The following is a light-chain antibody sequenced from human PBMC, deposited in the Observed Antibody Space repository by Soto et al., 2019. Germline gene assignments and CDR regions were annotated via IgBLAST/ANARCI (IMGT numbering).Light chain of an antibody. CDR2: GAF. Sequence: EVVLAQSPGTLSLSPGERATLSCRASQSVTSSSLAWYQQRPGQAPRLLIYGAFRRATGIPDRFSGSGSGTDFTLTISRLEPEDFAVYYCQQYVTSPSTFGPGTKVDIK. CDR1: QSVTSSS. J-gene: IGKJ3*01. CDR3: QQYVTSPST. V-gene: IGKV3-20*01.